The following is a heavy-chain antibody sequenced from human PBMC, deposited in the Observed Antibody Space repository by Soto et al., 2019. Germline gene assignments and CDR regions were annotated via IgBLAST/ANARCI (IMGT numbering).Heavy chain of an antibody. CDR2: IWYDGSNK. D-gene: IGHD2-2*01. Sequence: QVQLVVSGGGVVQPGRSLRLSCAASGFTFSSYGMHWVRQAPGKGLEWVAVIWYDGSNKYYADSVKGRFTISRDNSKNTLYLQMNSLRAEDTAVYYCARDGVAHCSSTSCYWYFDLWGRGTLVTVSS. CDR1: GFTFSSYG. CDR3: ARDGVAHCSSTSCYWYFDL. J-gene: IGHJ2*01. V-gene: IGHV3-33*01.